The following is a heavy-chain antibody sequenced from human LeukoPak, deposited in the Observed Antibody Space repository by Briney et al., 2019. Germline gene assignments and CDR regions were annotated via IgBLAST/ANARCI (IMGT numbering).Heavy chain of an antibody. V-gene: IGHV3-11*05. CDR2: ITSSSSDT. D-gene: IGHD3-9*01. Sequence: GRSLRLSCAASGFTFSDYYMSWISQAPGKGLEWISYITSSSSDTNYADSVKGRFTISRDNAKKSLYLQMNSLRAEDTAVYYCARDYDILTGYFRGGFDYWGQGTLVTVSS. CDR3: ARDYDILTGYFRGGFDY. J-gene: IGHJ4*02. CDR1: GFTFSDYY.